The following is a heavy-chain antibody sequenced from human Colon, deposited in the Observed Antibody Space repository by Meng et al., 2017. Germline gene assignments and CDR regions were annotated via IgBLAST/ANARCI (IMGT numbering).Heavy chain of an antibody. CDR2: TSHSGST. V-gene: IGHV4-4*02. D-gene: IGHD3-22*01. J-gene: IGHJ4*02. Sequence: QVQLQESGPGLVKHSETLSLTCAVSGGSISRSDWWSWVRQPPGKGLEWIGETSHSGSTNYSPSLKSRVTISLDKSKNQLSLKLNSVTAADTAVYYCASSDYYRSDYWGQGTLVTVSS. CDR3: ASSDYYRSDY. CDR1: GGSISRSDW.